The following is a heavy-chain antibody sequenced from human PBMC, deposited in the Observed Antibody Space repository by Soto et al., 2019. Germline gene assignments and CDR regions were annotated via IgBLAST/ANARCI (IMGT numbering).Heavy chain of an antibody. CDR1: GLTFSNYA. Sequence: EVRLLESGGGLVKPGGSLRLSCATSGLTFSNYAMSWVSQAPGGGLEWVSSMSGSSSTTYYADSVKGRFTISRDRSKNTLYLQMSSLRAEDTAIYYCAKNQERELPRVIDFWGQGTLVTVSS. V-gene: IGHV3-23*01. CDR3: AKNQERELPRVIDF. J-gene: IGHJ4*02. D-gene: IGHD1-7*01. CDR2: MSGSSSTT.